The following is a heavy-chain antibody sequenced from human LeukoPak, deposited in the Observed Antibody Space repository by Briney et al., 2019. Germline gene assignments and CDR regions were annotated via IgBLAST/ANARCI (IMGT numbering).Heavy chain of an antibody. CDR1: GFAFGGHA. CDR2: IRSKPYGGTT. CDR3: TRDVSSSWYEGADY. J-gene: IGHJ4*02. Sequence: PGRSLRLSCTASGFAFGGHAMGWFRPAPGKGLEWVGFIRSKPYGGTTEYAASVKGRFTISRDDSKSIAYLQMNSLKTEDTAVYYCTRDVSSSWYEGADYWGQGTLVTVSS. D-gene: IGHD6-13*01. V-gene: IGHV3-49*03.